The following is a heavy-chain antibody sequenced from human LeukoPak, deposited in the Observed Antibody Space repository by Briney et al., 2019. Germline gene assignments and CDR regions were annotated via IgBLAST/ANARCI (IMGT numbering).Heavy chain of an antibody. CDR3: TKNNWFDP. J-gene: IGHJ5*02. V-gene: IGHV4-39*07. Sequence: PSETLSLTCTVSSGSISTSNYYWGWVRQPPGKALEWIGNIFYSGSTYYSPSLKSRVTISLDTSKNQLSLNLASVTAADTAVYYCTKNNWFDPWGQGTLVTVSS. CDR2: IFYSGST. CDR1: SGSISTSNYY.